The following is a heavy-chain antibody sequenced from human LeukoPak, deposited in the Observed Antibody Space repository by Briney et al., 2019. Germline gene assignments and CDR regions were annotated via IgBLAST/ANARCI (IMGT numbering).Heavy chain of an antibody. CDR1: GYTFTDYY. CDR3: ATLRTFYNWFDP. V-gene: IGHV1-69-2*01. Sequence: GASVKVSCKASGYTFTDYYMHWVQQAPGKGLEWMGLVDPEDGETIYAEKFQGRVTITADTSTDTAYMELSSLRSEDTAVYYCATLRTFYNWFDPWGQGTLVTVSS. J-gene: IGHJ5*02. D-gene: IGHD1-14*01. CDR2: VDPEDGET.